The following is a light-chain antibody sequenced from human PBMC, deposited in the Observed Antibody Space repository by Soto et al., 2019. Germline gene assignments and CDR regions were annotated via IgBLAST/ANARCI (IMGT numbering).Light chain of an antibody. CDR3: YSYAGSNNFVV. J-gene: IGLJ2*01. Sequence: QSVLTQPPSASGSPGQSVTISCTGTSSDVGGYNYVSWYQQHPGKAPKLMISEVSKRPSGVPDRFSGSKSGNTASLTVSGLQAEDEADYYCYSYAGSNNFVVFGGGTKVTVL. V-gene: IGLV2-8*01. CDR2: EVS. CDR1: SSDVGGYNY.